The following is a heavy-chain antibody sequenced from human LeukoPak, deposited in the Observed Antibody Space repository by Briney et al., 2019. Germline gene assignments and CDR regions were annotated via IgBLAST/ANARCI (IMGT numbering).Heavy chain of an antibody. CDR2: INTNTGNP. Sequence: GASVKVSCKASGYTFTSYGISWVRQAPGQGLEWMGWINTNTGNPTYAQGFTGRFVFSLDTSVSTAYLQISSLKAEDTAVYYCARGEDLWDSSALDYWGQGTLVTVSS. D-gene: IGHD3-22*01. J-gene: IGHJ4*02. V-gene: IGHV7-4-1*02. CDR3: ARGEDLWDSSALDY. CDR1: GYTFTSYG.